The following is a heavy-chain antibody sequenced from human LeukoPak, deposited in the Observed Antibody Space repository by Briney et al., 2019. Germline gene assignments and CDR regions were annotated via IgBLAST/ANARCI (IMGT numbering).Heavy chain of an antibody. D-gene: IGHD3-10*01. CDR1: GGTFSGYA. CDR3: ARDQGLWFGELLPHGEYFQH. Sequence: SVKVSCKASGGTFSGYASSWVRQAPGQGLEWMGGIIPMFGRTNYAQTFQGRVTITADESTSTAYMELTSLRSDDTAVYYCARDQGLWFGELLPHGEYFQHWGQGTLVTVSS. V-gene: IGHV1-69*01. CDR2: IIPMFGRT. J-gene: IGHJ1*01.